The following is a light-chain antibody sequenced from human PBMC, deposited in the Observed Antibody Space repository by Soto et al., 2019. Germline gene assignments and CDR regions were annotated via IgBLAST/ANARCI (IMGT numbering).Light chain of an antibody. V-gene: IGKV3-11*01. J-gene: IGKJ5*01. CDR2: DAS. CDR3: QQRSNYIT. Sequence: EVVLTQSPATLSLSPGERAILSCRASQSIDNYLAWYQQQPGQAPRLLIYDASNRATGIPARFSGSGSGTDFTLTISSLEPEDFAVYYCQQRSNYITFGQGTRLEIE. CDR1: QSIDNY.